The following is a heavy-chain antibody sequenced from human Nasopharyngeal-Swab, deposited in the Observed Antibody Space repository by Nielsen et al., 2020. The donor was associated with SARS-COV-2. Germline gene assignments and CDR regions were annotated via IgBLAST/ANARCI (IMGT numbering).Heavy chain of an antibody. D-gene: IGHD2-21*01. CDR2: ISGSDHTT. J-gene: IGHJ4*02. CDR3: ARDRVIDY. CDR1: GFTFRSYA. V-gene: IGHV3-23*01. Sequence: GESLRLSCAASGFTFRSYAIRWVRQAPGKGLEWVSVISGSDHTTYYADSVKGRFTISRDNSKNTVNLQMNSLRAEDTAVYYCARDRVIDYWGQGTLVTVSS.